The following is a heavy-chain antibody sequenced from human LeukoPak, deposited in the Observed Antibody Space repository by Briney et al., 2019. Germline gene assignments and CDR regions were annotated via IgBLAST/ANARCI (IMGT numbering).Heavy chain of an antibody. V-gene: IGHV5-51*01. CDR1: EYSFSSYW. Sequence: GESLKISCKGSEYSFSSYWIAWVRQMPGKGLEWMGIIHPGNSETTYNPSFQGQVTISADKSINTAYLQWNSPKASDTAMYYCARRLSSIAAAAANDYWGQGTLVTVSS. CDR2: IHPGNSET. CDR3: ARRLSSIAAAAANDY. J-gene: IGHJ4*02. D-gene: IGHD6-13*01.